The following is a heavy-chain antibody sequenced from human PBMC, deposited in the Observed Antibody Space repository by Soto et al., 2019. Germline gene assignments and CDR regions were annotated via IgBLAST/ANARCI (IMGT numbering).Heavy chain of an antibody. J-gene: IGHJ3*02. Sequence: SVKVSCKASGGTFSSYAISWVRQAPGQGLEWMGGIIPIFGTANYAQKFQGRVTITADESTSTAYMELSSLRSEDTAVYYCARTQGPNHYYDSSGYYYWEGAFDIWG. D-gene: IGHD3-22*01. CDR3: ARTQGPNHYYDSSGYYYWEGAFDI. V-gene: IGHV1-69*13. CDR1: GGTFSSYA. CDR2: IIPIFGTA.